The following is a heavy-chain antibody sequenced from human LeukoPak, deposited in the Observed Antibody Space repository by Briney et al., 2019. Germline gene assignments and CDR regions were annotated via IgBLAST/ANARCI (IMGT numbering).Heavy chain of an antibody. V-gene: IGHV3-15*01. CDR2: IRSNTDGGTT. CDR1: GFTFSNAW. Sequence: GGSLRLSCAASGFTFSNAWMSWVRQAAGKGLEWGGRIRSNTDGGTTDYAAPVKGRFTISRDDSKNTLYLQMNSLKTEDSAVYYCTTDLRWELPPLDYWGQGTLVTVSS. CDR3: TTDLRWELPPLDY. D-gene: IGHD1-26*01. J-gene: IGHJ4*02.